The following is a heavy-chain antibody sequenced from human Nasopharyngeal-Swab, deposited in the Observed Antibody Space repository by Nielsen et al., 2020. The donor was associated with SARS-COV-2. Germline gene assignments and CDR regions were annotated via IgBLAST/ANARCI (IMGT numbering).Heavy chain of an antibody. CDR2: IWHDGSEK. J-gene: IGHJ4*02. Sequence: GESLKISCAASGFTFSDFGMHWVRQAPGKRLEWVVVIWHDGSEKYYAGSVKGRFTISRDNSRDTLYLQMNSLRAEDTALYYCARDRGGGSYFDFDYWGQGILVTVSS. V-gene: IGHV3-33*01. D-gene: IGHD1-26*01. CDR3: ARDRGGGSYFDFDY. CDR1: GFTFSDFG.